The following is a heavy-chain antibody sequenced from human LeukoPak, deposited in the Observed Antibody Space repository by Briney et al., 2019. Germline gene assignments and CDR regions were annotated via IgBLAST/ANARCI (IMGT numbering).Heavy chain of an antibody. J-gene: IGHJ4*02. CDR1: GGSFSGYY. CDR3: ARAQQLVPRRGSYYFDY. Sequence: SETLSLTCAVYGGSFSGYYWSWIRQPPGKGLEWIGEINHSGSTNYNPSLKSRVTISVDTSKNQFSLKLSSVIAADTAVYYCARAQQLVPRRGSYYFDYWGQGTLVTVSS. V-gene: IGHV4-34*01. CDR2: INHSGST. D-gene: IGHD6-13*01.